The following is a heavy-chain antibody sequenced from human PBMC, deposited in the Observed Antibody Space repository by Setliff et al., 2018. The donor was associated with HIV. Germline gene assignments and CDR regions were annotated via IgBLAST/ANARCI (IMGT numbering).Heavy chain of an antibody. CDR2: IYSGGGST. D-gene: IGHD2-8*01. V-gene: IGHV1-46*01. Sequence: ASVKVSCKAPGHTFINYYIHWVRQAPGQGLEWMGLIYSGGGSTNYAQKFQGRITMTSDTSTSTVYMELSSLRSEDSAVYYCARSIYEWGAFDIWGQGTMVTVSS. CDR3: ARSIYEWGAFDI. J-gene: IGHJ3*02. CDR1: GHTFINYY.